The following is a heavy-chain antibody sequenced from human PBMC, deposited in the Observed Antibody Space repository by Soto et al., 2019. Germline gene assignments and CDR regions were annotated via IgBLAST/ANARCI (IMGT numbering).Heavy chain of an antibody. V-gene: IGHV3-23*01. CDR3: AKERTSSGYFDY. D-gene: IGHD3-22*01. CDR1: GFSFSGYA. J-gene: IGHJ4*02. CDR2: FSGSGGRT. Sequence: PGGSLRLSCAASGFSFSGYAISWVRQAPGKGLEWVSAFSGSGGRTYYADSVKGRFTISRDNSKNTLYLQMNSLRAEDTAVYYCAKERTSSGYFDYWGQGTLVTVSS.